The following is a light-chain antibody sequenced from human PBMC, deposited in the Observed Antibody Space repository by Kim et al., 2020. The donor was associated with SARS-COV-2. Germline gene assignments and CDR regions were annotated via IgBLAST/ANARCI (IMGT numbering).Light chain of an antibody. J-gene: IGLJ2*01. CDR3: AAWDDSLNGPVV. CDR1: SSNIGSNT. V-gene: IGLV1-44*01. Sequence: QRGTNSCSGSSSNIGSNTVNWYQQLPGTAPKLLIYSNNQRPSGVPDRFSGSKSGTSASLAISGLQSEDEADYYCAAWDDSLNGPVVFGGGTQLTVL. CDR2: SNN.